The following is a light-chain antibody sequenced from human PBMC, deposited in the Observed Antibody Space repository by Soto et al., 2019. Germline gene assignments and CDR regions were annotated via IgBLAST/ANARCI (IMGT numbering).Light chain of an antibody. CDR2: DVS. CDR1: SSDVGGYNY. Sequence: QSVLTQPASVSGSPGQSITIFCTGTSSDVGGYNYVSWYQQHPGKAPKLMIYDVSNRPSGVSNRFSGSKSGNTASLTISGLQAEDEADYYCSSYTSSSTRVFGGGTKLTV. V-gene: IGLV2-14*01. CDR3: SSYTSSSTRV. J-gene: IGLJ2*01.